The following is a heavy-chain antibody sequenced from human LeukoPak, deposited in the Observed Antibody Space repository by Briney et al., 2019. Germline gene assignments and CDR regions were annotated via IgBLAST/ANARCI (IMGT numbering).Heavy chain of an antibody. CDR2: ISYDGSNK. V-gene: IGHV3-30-3*01. D-gene: IGHD3-22*01. Sequence: GGSLRLSCAASGFTFSSYAMSWVRQAPGKGLEWVAVISYDGSNKYYADSVKGRFTISRDNSKNTLYLQMNSLRAEDTAVYYCARARTVRYYYDSSGYSDYFDYWGQGTLVTVSS. J-gene: IGHJ4*02. CDR1: GFTFSSYA. CDR3: ARARTVRYYYDSSGYSDYFDY.